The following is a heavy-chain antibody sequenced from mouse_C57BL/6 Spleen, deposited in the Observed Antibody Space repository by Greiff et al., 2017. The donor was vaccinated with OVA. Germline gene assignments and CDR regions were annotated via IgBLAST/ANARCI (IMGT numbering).Heavy chain of an antibody. V-gene: IGHV1-55*01. Sequence: QVQLKQPGAELVKPGASVKMSCKASGYTFTSYWITWVKQRPGQGLEWIGDIYPGSGSTNYNEKFKSKATLTVDTSSSTAYMQLSSLTSEDSAVYYCARSYYGYDWVHYAMDYWGQGTSVTVSS. D-gene: IGHD2-2*01. CDR1: GYTFTSYW. CDR3: ARSYYGYDWVHYAMDY. J-gene: IGHJ4*01. CDR2: IYPGSGST.